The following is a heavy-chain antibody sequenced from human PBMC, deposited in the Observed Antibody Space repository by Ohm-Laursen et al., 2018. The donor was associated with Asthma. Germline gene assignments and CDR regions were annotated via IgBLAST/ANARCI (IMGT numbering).Heavy chain of an antibody. D-gene: IGHD4-17*01. CDR2: IKEDGSEE. Sequence: SLRLSCAASGLSFSSSWMTWVRQAPGKGPEWVAHIKEDGSEESYLASVKGRFTISRDNAKNSLYLQMNSLRAEDTAVYYCTTDLMSTVTTAYYYGMDVWGQGTTVTVSS. J-gene: IGHJ6*02. CDR1: GLSFSSSW. CDR3: TTDLMSTVTTAYYYGMDV. V-gene: IGHV3-7*05.